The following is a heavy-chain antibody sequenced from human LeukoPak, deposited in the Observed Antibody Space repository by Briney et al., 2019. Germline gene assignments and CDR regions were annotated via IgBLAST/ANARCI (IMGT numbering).Heavy chain of an antibody. Sequence: ASVKVSCKASGGTFSSYAISWVRQAPGQGLEWMGGIIPIFGTANYAQKFQGRVTITADESTSTAYMELSSLRSEDTAVYYCARLVLSAPGADCSGGSCYFGHLDYWGQGTLVTVSS. J-gene: IGHJ4*02. CDR2: IIPIFGTA. CDR1: GGTFSSYA. D-gene: IGHD2-15*01. CDR3: ARLVLSAPGADCSGGSCYFGHLDY. V-gene: IGHV1-69*01.